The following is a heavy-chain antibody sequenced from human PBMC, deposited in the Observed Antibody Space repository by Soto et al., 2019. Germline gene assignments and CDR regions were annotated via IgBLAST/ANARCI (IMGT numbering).Heavy chain of an antibody. V-gene: IGHV1-69*01. CDR3: ALWGFRDGNNSKYNYSGMDV. D-gene: IGHD1-1*01. J-gene: IGHJ6*02. Sequence: VQLVQSGAEVKKPGSSVKLSGKASGGTFNRYTISWVRQAPGQGLEWMGGIIPIFGTANYAQKFQGRVAIIADESTSAAYMELRSLRSEDTAVYYCALWGFRDGNNSKYNYSGMDVWGQGTRVTVSS. CDR2: IIPIFGTA. CDR1: GGTFNRYT.